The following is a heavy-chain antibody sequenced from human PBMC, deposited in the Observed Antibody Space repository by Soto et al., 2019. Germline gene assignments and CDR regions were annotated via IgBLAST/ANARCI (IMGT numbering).Heavy chain of an antibody. J-gene: IGHJ4*02. V-gene: IGHV4-34*01. D-gene: IGHD5-18*01. CDR3: ARGVQLWSEGEDY. CDR1: GGSFSGYY. CDR2: INHSGST. Sequence: PSETLSLTCAVYGGSFSGYYWSWIRQPPGKGLEWIGEINHSGSTNYNPSLKSRVTISVDTSKNQFSLKLSSVTAADTAVYYCARGVQLWSEGEDYWGQGTLVTVS.